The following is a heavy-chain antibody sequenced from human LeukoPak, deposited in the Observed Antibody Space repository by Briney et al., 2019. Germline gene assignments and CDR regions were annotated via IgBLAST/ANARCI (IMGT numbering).Heavy chain of an antibody. J-gene: IGHJ4*02. Sequence: PGGSLRLSCAASGFTFSSYGMHWVRQAPGKGLEWVAIISYDGNNKYYADSVKGRFIISRDNSKNTVSLQMNSLRVEDAAVYYCARANSSTWHYFDDWGQGTLVTVSS. CDR2: ISYDGNNK. CDR3: ARANSSTWHYFDD. D-gene: IGHD6-13*01. CDR1: GFTFSSYG. V-gene: IGHV3-30*19.